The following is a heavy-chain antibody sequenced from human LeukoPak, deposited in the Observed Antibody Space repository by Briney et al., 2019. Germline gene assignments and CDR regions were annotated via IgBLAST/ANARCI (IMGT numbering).Heavy chain of an antibody. Sequence: GGPLRLSCAASGFTFSSYSMNWVRQAPGKGLEWVSSISSSSSYIYYADSVKGRFTISRDNAKNSLYLQMNSLRAEDTAVYYCARAFGGYYYYMDVWGKGTTVTVSS. CDR3: ARAFGGYYYYMDV. V-gene: IGHV3-21*01. D-gene: IGHD4-23*01. J-gene: IGHJ6*03. CDR2: ISSSSSYI. CDR1: GFTFSSYS.